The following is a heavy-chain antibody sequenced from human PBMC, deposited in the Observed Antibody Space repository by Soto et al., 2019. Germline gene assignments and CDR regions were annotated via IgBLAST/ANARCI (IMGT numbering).Heavy chain of an antibody. J-gene: IGHJ3*02. V-gene: IGHV3-33*01. CDR2: IWYDGSNK. D-gene: IGHD3-10*01. Sequence: PGGSLRLSCAASGFTFSSYGMHWVRQAPGKGLEWVAVIWYDGSNKYYADSVKGRFTISRDNSKNTLYLQMNSLRAEDTALYYCARDQYGSGSYSDAFDIWGQGTMVTVSS. CDR3: ARDQYGSGSYSDAFDI. CDR1: GFTFSSYG.